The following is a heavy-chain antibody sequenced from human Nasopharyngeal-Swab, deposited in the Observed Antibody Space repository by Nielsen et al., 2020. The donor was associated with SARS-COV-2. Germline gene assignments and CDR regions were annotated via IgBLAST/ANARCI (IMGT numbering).Heavy chain of an antibody. Sequence: GALRLSCKGSGYSFTSYWISWVRQMPGKGLEWMGRIDPSDSYTNYSPSFQGHVTISADKSISTAYLQWSSLKASDTAMYYCARHQPTIAVDWFDPWGQGTLVTVSS. D-gene: IGHD6-19*01. CDR2: IDPSDSYT. CDR1: GYSFTSYW. CDR3: ARHQPTIAVDWFDP. V-gene: IGHV5-10-1*01. J-gene: IGHJ5*02.